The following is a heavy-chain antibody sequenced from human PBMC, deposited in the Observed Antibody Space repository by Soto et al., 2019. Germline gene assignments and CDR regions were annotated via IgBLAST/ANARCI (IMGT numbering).Heavy chain of an antibody. V-gene: IGHV3-23*01. Sequence: GGSLRLSCAASGFTFSSYAMSWVRQAPGTGLEWVSAISGGGSSTYYADSVKGRFTISRDNSKNTLYLQMDSLRADDTALYYCAKDQISQWLVFDNWGQGTLVTVSS. J-gene: IGHJ4*02. D-gene: IGHD6-19*01. CDR2: ISGGGSST. CDR3: AKDQISQWLVFDN. CDR1: GFTFSSYA.